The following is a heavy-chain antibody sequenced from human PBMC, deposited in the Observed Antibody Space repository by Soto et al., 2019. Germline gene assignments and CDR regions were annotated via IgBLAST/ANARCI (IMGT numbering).Heavy chain of an antibody. J-gene: IGHJ4*02. Sequence: GASVKVSCKASGYTFTTYGISWVRQAPGQGLEWMGWISAYNGNTNYAQNLQGRVTMTTDASTSTAYMELRSLRSDDTAVYYCARFYASGSYPYDYWGQGTLVTVSS. V-gene: IGHV1-18*01. CDR2: ISAYNGNT. D-gene: IGHD3-10*01. CDR3: ARFYASGSYPYDY. CDR1: GYTFTTYG.